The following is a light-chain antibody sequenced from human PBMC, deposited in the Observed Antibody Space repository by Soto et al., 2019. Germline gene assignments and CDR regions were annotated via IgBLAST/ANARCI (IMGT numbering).Light chain of an antibody. CDR1: QSVSSN. CDR3: QQYNDLIT. CDR2: DAS. J-gene: IGKJ5*01. Sequence: DIVMTQSPATLSVSPGERSTLSCRASQSVSSNLAWYQQKPGQAPRLLIYDASTRATGIPARFSGSGSGTEFTLTISSLQSEDFAVYYCQQYNDLITFGQGTRLEI. V-gene: IGKV3-15*01.